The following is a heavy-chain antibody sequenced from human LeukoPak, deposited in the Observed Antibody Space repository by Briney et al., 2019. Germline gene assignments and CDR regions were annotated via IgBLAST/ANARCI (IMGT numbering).Heavy chain of an antibody. V-gene: IGHV1-18*01. J-gene: IGHJ4*02. Sequence: ASVKVSCKASGYSFTSYGITWVRRAPGQGLEWMEWITTYNGKTNYAQNFQTRVTMTTDTSTNTAYMELRSLRSDDTAVYYCARGINYDLLTGYSEGFDFWGQGTPVTVSS. CDR2: ITTYNGKT. D-gene: IGHD3-9*01. CDR3: ARGINYDLLTGYSEGFDF. CDR1: GYSFTSYG.